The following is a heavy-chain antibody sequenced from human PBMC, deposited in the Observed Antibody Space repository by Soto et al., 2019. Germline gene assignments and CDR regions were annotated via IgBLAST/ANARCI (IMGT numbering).Heavy chain of an antibody. CDR3: ARLAVYYDFWSGYPKTYYFDY. D-gene: IGHD3-3*01. J-gene: IGHJ4*02. V-gene: IGHV4-39*01. Sequence: SETLSLTWTVAGGSIINISYYWGWIRQPPGKGLEWIGSIYYSGSTYYNPSLKSRVTISVDTSKNQFSLKLSSVTAADTAVYYCARLAVYYDFWSGYPKTYYFDYWGQGTLVTVSS. CDR2: IYYSGST. CDR1: GGSIINISYY.